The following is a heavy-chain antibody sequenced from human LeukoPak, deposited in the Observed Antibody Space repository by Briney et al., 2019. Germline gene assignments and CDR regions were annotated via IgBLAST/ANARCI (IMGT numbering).Heavy chain of an antibody. CDR3: ARSGVRGCHPARVERYCSSTSCYNWFDP. D-gene: IGHD2-2*01. CDR2: INHSGST. CDR1: GGSFSGCY. Sequence: PSETLSLTCAVYGGSFSGCYWSWIRQPPGKGLEWIGEINHSGSTNYNPSLKSRVTISVDTSKNQFTLKLSSVTAADTAVYYCARSGVRGCHPARVERYCSSTSCYNWFDPWGQGTLVTVSS. V-gene: IGHV4-34*01. J-gene: IGHJ5*02.